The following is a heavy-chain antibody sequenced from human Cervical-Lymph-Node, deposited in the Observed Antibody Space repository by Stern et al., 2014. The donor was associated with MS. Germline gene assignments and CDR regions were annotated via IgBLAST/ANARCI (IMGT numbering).Heavy chain of an antibody. V-gene: IGHV1-2*02. J-gene: IGHJ5*02. D-gene: IGHD6-13*01. Sequence: VQLVESGAEVKKPGASVKVSCKASGYSFTGYFMPWVRQAPGQGLEWMGWINPNSGATDFAQKFQGRVAMTRDTSISTAYMELNSLRSDDTAVYYCATATAVQARFWFDPWGQGTLVIVSS. CDR3: ATATAVQARFWFDP. CDR2: INPNSGAT. CDR1: GYSFTGYF.